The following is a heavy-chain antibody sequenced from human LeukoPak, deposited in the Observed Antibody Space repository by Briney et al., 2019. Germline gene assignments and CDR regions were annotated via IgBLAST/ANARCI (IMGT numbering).Heavy chain of an antibody. V-gene: IGHV3-30*04. CDR2: ISYDGNNE. CDR3: AKDRIAAAGTVDY. D-gene: IGHD6-13*01. Sequence: GRSLRLSCAASGFTFGAYAMHWVRQSPGKGLEWVALISYDGNNEWYADSVKGRFTVSRDNSKNTLYLQMNSLRAEDTAIYYCAKDRIAAAGTVDYWGQGTLVTVSS. CDR1: GFTFGAYA. J-gene: IGHJ4*02.